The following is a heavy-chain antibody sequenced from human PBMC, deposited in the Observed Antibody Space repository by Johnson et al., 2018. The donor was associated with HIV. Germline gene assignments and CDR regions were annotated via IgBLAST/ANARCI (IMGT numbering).Heavy chain of an antibody. V-gene: IGHV3-33*06. CDR1: GFTFSSYG. CDR3: AKIISSRYTVTTLADDAFDI. CDR2: IWYDGSNK. D-gene: IGHD4-11*01. Sequence: QVQLVESGGGVVQPGRSLRLSCAASGFTFSSYGMHWVRQAPGKGLEWVAVIWYDGSNKYYADSVKGRFTISRDNSKNTLYLQMNSLRAEDTAVYYCAKIISSRYTVTTLADDAFDIWGQGTMVTVSS. J-gene: IGHJ3*02.